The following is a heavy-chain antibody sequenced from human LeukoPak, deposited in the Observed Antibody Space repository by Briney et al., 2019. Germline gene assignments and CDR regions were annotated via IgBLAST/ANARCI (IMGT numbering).Heavy chain of an antibody. Sequence: PSQTLSLTCTVSGGSISSGSYYWSWIRQPAGKGLEWIGRIYTSGSTNYNPSLKSRVTISVDTSKNQFSLKLSSVTAADTAVYYCARGISRGRKSGFDYWGQGTLVTVSS. J-gene: IGHJ4*02. V-gene: IGHV4-61*02. CDR2: IYTSGST. CDR3: ARGISRGRKSGFDY. D-gene: IGHD3-3*02. CDR1: GGSISSGSYY.